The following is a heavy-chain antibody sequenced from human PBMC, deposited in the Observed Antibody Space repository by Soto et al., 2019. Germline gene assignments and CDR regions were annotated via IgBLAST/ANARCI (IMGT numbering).Heavy chain of an antibody. V-gene: IGHV3-30*18. CDR1: GFTFSSYG. D-gene: IGHD3-3*01. CDR3: AKDVLRFLEWLAFYGMDV. J-gene: IGHJ6*02. CDR2: ISYDESNK. Sequence: QVQLVESGGGVVQPGRSLRLSCAASGFTFSSYGMHWVRQAPGKGLEWVAVISYDESNKYYADSVKGRFTISRDNSKNTLYLQMNSLRAEDTAVYYCAKDVLRFLEWLAFYGMDVWGQGTTVTVSS.